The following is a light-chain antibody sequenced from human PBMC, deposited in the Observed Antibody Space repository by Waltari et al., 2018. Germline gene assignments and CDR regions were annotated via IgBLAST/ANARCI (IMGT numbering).Light chain of an antibody. CDR2: GNN. Sequence: QSVLTQPPSVSGAPGQRVTIYCTGIIPNIGAGYDLLWYQQLPGPAPNLLIYGNNNRPSGVPDRFSGSKSGTSASLAITGLQSDDEADYYCQSYDNILSGGVFGGGTKLTVL. V-gene: IGLV1-40*01. CDR1: IPNIGAGYD. J-gene: IGLJ2*01. CDR3: QSYDNILSGGV.